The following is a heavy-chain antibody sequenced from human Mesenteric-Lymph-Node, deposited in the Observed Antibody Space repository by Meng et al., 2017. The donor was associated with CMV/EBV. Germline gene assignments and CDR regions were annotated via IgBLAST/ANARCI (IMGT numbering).Heavy chain of an antibody. V-gene: IGHV4-34*01. J-gene: IGHJ4*02. D-gene: IGHD3-9*01. CDR2: INHSGST. CDR1: VGSFSGYY. CDR3: ARGSSYDILTGYFDY. Sequence: QVQLHPLGAGLLKPSETLSVTCAVYVGSFSGYYWNWIRQSPEKGLEWIGEINHSGSTTYNPSFTSRIIISVDTSTNQISLNMSSVTAADTAVYYCARGSSYDILTGYFDYWGQGALVTVSS.